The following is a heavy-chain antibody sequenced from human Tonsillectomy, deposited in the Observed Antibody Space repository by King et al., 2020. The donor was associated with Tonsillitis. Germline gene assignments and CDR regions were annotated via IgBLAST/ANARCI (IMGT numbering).Heavy chain of an antibody. CDR2: ISYDGSNK. J-gene: IGHJ6*03. V-gene: IGHV3-30*18. CDR1: GFTFSSYG. Sequence: VQLVESGGGVVQPGRSLRLACAASGFTFSSYGMHWVRQAPGKGREGVAVISYDGSNKYYADSVKGRFTISRDNSKNRLYLQVNSLRAEDTAVYFCAKEGEVVPAAIWGYYYYYMDVWGKGTTVTVSS. D-gene: IGHD2-2*02. CDR3: AKEGEVVPAAIWGYYYYYMDV.